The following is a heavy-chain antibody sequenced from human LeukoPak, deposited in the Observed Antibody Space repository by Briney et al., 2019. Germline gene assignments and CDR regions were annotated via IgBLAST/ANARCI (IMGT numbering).Heavy chain of an antibody. V-gene: IGHV3-48*02. Sequence: PGGSLRLSCAASRFTFSSYSMNWVRQAPGKGLEWVSYISSSSSTIYYADPVKGRFTISRDNAKNSLYLQMNSLRDEDTAVYYCLIGNYGGNSPFDYWGQGTLVTVSS. CDR2: ISSSSSTI. CDR1: RFTFSSYS. D-gene: IGHD4-23*01. CDR3: LIGNYGGNSPFDY. J-gene: IGHJ4*02.